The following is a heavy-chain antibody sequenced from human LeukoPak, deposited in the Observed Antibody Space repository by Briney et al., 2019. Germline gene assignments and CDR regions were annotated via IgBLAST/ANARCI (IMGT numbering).Heavy chain of an antibody. V-gene: IGHV4-39*01. CDR2: IYYSGST. Sequence: PSQPLSLTCTVSGGSIISGSYYWGWIRQPPGKGLEWIGSIYYSGSTYYNPSLKSRVTISVDTSKNQFSLKLSSVTAADTAVYYCASYYDILTGSPIFDYWGQGTLVTVSS. J-gene: IGHJ4*02. D-gene: IGHD3-9*01. CDR1: GGSIISGSYY. CDR3: ASYYDILTGSPIFDY.